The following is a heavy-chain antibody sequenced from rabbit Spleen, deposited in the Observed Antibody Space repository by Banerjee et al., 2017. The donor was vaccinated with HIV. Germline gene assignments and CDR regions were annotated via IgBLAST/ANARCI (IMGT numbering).Heavy chain of an antibody. J-gene: IGHJ6*01. CDR1: GIDFSSDSY. D-gene: IGHD8-1*01. CDR3: ARDSGSSFSSYGMDL. V-gene: IGHV1S40*01. CDR2: IEAGSSGFT. Sequence: QSLEESGGGLVKPGGTLTLTCKASGIDFSSDSYMCWVRQAPGKGLEWIACIEAGSSGFTYFASWAKGRFTISKTSSTTVTLQMTSLTAADTATYFCARDSGSSFSSYGMDLWGPGTLVTV.